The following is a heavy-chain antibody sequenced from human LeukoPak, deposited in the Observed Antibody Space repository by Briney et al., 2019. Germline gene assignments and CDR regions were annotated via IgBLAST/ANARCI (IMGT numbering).Heavy chain of an antibody. CDR3: ARELVVITSSWFDP. V-gene: IGHV4-30-4*08. CDR2: IYYSGST. D-gene: IGHD3-22*01. Sequence: PSQTLSLTCTVSGGSISSGDYYWSWIRQPPGKGLEWIAYIYYSGSTYYNPSLKSRVTISVDTSKNQFSLKLSSVTAADTAVYYCARELVVITSSWFDPWGQGTLVTVSS. CDR1: GGSISSGDYY. J-gene: IGHJ5*02.